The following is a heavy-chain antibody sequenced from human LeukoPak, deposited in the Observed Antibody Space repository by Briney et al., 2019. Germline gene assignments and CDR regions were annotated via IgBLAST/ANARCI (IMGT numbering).Heavy chain of an antibody. V-gene: IGHV3-30*02. CDR2: IRYDGSNK. Sequence: GGSLRLSCTASGFTFSSYGIHWVRQAPGKGLEWVAFIRYDGSNKYYANSVKGRFTISRDNSKNTLYLQMNSLRAEDTAVYYCASIAARRDAFDIWGQGTMVTVSS. CDR3: ASIAARRDAFDI. CDR1: GFTFSSYG. D-gene: IGHD6-6*01. J-gene: IGHJ3*02.